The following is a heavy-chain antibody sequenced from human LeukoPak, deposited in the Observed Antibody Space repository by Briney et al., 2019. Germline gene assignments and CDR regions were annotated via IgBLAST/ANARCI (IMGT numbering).Heavy chain of an antibody. J-gene: IGHJ5*02. CDR3: AKVGGNYHDNSGYGT. CDR1: GFTFDDYA. D-gene: IGHD3-22*01. CDR2: ISGDGGST. V-gene: IGHV3-43*02. Sequence: GGSPRLSCAASGFTFDDYAMHWVRQAPGKGLEWVSLISGDGGSTYYADSVKGRFTISRDNSKNSLYLQMNSLRTEDTALYYCAKVGGNYHDNSGYGTWGQGTLVTVSS.